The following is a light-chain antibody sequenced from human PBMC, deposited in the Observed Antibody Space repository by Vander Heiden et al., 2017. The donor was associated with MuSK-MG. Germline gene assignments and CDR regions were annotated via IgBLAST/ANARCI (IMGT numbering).Light chain of an antibody. J-gene: IGKJ1*01. V-gene: IGKV4-1*01. Sequence: DIEITQSPDHLAVSLGERATINCKSSERVLYSSNNTNYLAWYQQKPGQPPKLLIYWSSTRESGVPDRFSGSGSGTDFTLTISSLQAEDVAVYYCQQDYSTPETFGQGTKVEIK. CDR2: WSS. CDR1: ERVLYSSNNTNY. CDR3: QQDYSTPET.